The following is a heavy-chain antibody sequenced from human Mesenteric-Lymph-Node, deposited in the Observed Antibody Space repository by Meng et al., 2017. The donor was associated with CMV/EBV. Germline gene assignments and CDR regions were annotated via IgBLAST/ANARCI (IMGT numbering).Heavy chain of an antibody. CDR3: ARDRDTDWYSPFDY. J-gene: IGHJ4*02. CDR2: INPKTGGR. D-gene: IGHD3-9*01. CDR1: GYTFIDYY. V-gene: IGHV1-2*06. Sequence: QVQLVQSGAEVKNPGASVRVSCKASGYTFIDYYINWVRQAPGHGLEWMGRINPKTGGRSYAQNFQGRVTMTRDTSINTAYMEVNRLNSDDTAMYYCARDRDTDWYSPFDYWGPGTLVTVSS.